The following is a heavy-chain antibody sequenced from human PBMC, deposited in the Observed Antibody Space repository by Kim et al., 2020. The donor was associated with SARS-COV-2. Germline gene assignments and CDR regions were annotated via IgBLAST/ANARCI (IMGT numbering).Heavy chain of an antibody. CDR3: ARDRSPGGDAFDI. D-gene: IGHD3-16*01. J-gene: IGHJ3*02. Sequence: GGSLRLSCAAPGFIVSSNFMSWVRQAPGKGLEWVSVIYSGDRTFHAESVKGRFIVSRDTSTNTLFLQMHSLRAEDTAVYYCARDRSPGGDAFDIWGQGALVTVSS. V-gene: IGHV3-53*01. CDR2: IYSGDRT. CDR1: GFIVSSNF.